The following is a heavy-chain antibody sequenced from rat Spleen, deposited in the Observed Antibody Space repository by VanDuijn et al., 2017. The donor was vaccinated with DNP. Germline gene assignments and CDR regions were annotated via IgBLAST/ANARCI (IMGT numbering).Heavy chain of an antibody. D-gene: IGHD1-3*01. CDR3: ARDDYGSYGAMDP. V-gene: IGHV5-46*01. Sequence: EVQLVASGGGLVQPGRSLKLSCAASGFTFSSFPMAWVRQTPQEGLEWVSTITIVGSITYYRDSVKGRFTISRDNAKSSLYLQMNSLRSEDTATYYCARDDYGSYGAMDPWGQGTSVTVSS. CDR2: ITIVGSIT. J-gene: IGHJ4*01. CDR1: GFTFSSFP.